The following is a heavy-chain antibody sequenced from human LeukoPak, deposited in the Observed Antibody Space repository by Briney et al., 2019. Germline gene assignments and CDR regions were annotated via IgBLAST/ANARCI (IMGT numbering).Heavy chain of an antibody. D-gene: IGHD6-13*01. CDR2: ISYDGSNK. CDR1: GFTFSSDA. J-gene: IGHJ5*02. V-gene: IGHV3-30*04. Sequence: PGRSLRLSCAASGFTFSSDAMHWVRQAPGKGLEWVAVISYDGSNKYYADSVKGRFTISRDNSKNTLYLQMNSLRAEDTAVYYCARPAAAGTAWCDPWGQGTLVTVSS. CDR3: ARPAAAGTAWCDP.